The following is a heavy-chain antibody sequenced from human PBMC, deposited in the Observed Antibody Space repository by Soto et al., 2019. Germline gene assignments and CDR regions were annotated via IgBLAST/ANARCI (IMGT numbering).Heavy chain of an antibody. CDR1: GSFLSSTTHY. D-gene: IGHD3-3*02. Sequence: PSGTPSRTCTVSGSFLSSTTHYWGWIRQPAGKGLEWIGGLSYSGRAHYNPSLKSRATISFDTSKNQFSLKLRSVTAADTTLYYWARLLGDSHFWGGGLPPLGHCLLDVLGQLTTVTAYS. V-gene: IGHV4-39*01. CDR3: ARLLGDSHFWGGGLPPLGHCLLDV. J-gene: IGHJ6*02. CDR2: LSYSGRA.